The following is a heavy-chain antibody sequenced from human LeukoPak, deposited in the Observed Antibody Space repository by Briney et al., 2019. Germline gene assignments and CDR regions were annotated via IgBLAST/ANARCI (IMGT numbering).Heavy chain of an antibody. CDR2: IYYSGST. J-gene: IGHJ4*02. CDR3: ARHLRYSGYDYTYYFDY. CDR1: GGSISSYY. V-gene: IGHV4-59*08. D-gene: IGHD5-12*01. Sequence: SETLSLTCTVSGGSISSYYWSWIRQSPGKGLEWIGNIYYSGSTNYNPSLKSRVTISVDTSKNQFSLKLSSVTAADTAVYYCARHLRYSGYDYTYYFDYWGQGTLVTVSS.